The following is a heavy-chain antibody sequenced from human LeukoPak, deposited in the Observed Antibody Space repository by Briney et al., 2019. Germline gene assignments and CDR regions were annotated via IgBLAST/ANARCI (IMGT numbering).Heavy chain of an antibody. V-gene: IGHV1-2*02. CDR2: IDPNSGDT. CDR3: ARSGSTGYSLDY. J-gene: IGHJ4*02. Sequence: ASVKVSCKASGYSFTGYFIHWVRQAPGQGLEWMGCIDPNSGDTKYAQKFQGRVSMPRDTSTRTAYMELSRLRSDDTAVYFCARSGSTGYSLDYCGQGTLVTVPS. CDR1: GYSFTGYF. D-gene: IGHD3-22*01.